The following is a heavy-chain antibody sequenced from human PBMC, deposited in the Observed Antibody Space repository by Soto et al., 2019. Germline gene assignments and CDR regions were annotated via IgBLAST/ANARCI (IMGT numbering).Heavy chain of an antibody. J-gene: IGHJ4*02. CDR2: IYWDDDK. V-gene: IGHV2-5*02. D-gene: IGHD5-12*01. CDR3: ARQYSAYDRHFDY. CDR1: GFSLSTSEVG. Sequence: GPTLLNPTQTLTLTCIFSGFSLSTSEVGVGWVRQPPGKALEWLAVIYWDDDKDYSPSLKSRPTITKDTSKNQVVLTMTNIDPVDTGTYYCARQYSAYDRHFDYWGQGTQVTVSS.